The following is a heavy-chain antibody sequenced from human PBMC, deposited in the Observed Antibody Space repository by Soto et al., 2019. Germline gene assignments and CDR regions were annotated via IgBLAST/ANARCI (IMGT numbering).Heavy chain of an antibody. Sequence: PGGSLRLSCEASGFTVSDNYMTWVRQAPGKGLEWVSLIYSDVYSAGTTYYADSVKGRFTISRDNSKNTLYLHMKSLRAEDTAVYYCAKQQYPYDFWSANSDYWGQGTLVTVSS. CDR2: IYSDVYSAGTT. V-gene: IGHV3-53*01. D-gene: IGHD3-3*01. CDR3: AKQQYPYDFWSANSDY. CDR1: GFTVSDNY. J-gene: IGHJ4*02.